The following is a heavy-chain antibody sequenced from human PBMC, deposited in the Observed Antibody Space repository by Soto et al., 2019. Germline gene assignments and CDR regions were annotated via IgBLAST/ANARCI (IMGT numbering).Heavy chain of an antibody. D-gene: IGHD6-13*01. V-gene: IGHV1-69*12. CDR2: ISPIFGTA. CDR1: GGTFSSYA. CDR3: ARDAGYSSSRYNWFDP. J-gene: IGHJ5*02. Sequence: QVQLVQSGAEVKKPGSSVKVSCKASGGTFSSYAISWVRQAPGQGLEWMGGISPIFGTANYAQKFQGRGTITADEATRTAYMELSRLRSEDTAVYYCARDAGYSSSRYNWFDPWGQGTLVTVSS.